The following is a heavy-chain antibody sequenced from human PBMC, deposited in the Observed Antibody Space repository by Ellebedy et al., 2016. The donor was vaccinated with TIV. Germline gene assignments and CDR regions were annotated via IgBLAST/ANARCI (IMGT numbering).Heavy chain of an antibody. Sequence: SETLSLTXTVSGGSISSGGYYWSWIRQHPGKGLEWIGYIYYSGSTYYNPSLKSRVTISVDTSKNQFSLKLSSVTAADTAVYYCARGEEVYDFWSGSNFDYWGQGTLVTVSS. CDR3: ARGEEVYDFWSGSNFDY. V-gene: IGHV4-31*03. CDR2: IYYSGST. D-gene: IGHD3-3*01. CDR1: GGSISSGGYY. J-gene: IGHJ4*02.